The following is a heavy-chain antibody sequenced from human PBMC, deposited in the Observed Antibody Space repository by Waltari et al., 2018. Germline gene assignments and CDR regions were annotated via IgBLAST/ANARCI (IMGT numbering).Heavy chain of an antibody. Sequence: EVQLVESGGGLVQPGGSLRLSCAASGFTFSSYWMHWVRQAPGKGLVGVSRINSDGSSTSYADSVKGRFTISRDNAKNTLYLQMNSLRAEDTAVYYCATWGDSYFDYWGQGTLVTVSS. CDR3: ATWGDSYFDY. D-gene: IGHD2-21*02. CDR2: INSDGSST. J-gene: IGHJ4*02. CDR1: GFTFSSYW. V-gene: IGHV3-74*01.